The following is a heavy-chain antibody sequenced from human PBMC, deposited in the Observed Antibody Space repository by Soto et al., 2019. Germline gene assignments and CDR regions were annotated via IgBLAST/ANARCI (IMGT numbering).Heavy chain of an antibody. Sequence: PGGSLRLSCEVSGFTIRAYAMSWARRAPGKGLEWVAAITGRGNNTHYEESVKGRFTISRDDSKNTLHLQMNTLRVDDTAIYYCSLGKSYYWDYWGQGIQVTVS. J-gene: IGHJ4*02. V-gene: IGHV3-23*01. CDR1: GFTIRAYA. CDR3: SLGKSYYWDY. CDR2: ITGRGNNT.